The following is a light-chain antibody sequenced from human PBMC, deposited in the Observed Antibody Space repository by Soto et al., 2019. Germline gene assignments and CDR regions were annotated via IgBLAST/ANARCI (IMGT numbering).Light chain of an antibody. CDR3: QTWGPGVQEV. V-gene: IGLV4-69*01. CDR1: SGLISYA. CDR2: LNSDGSH. Sequence: QSVLTQSPSASASLGASVKLTCTLCSGLISYAIAWHQQQLEKGPRYLMKLNSDGSHSKGDGIPDRFSGSSSGPERYLTISSLQSQDEADYYCQTWGPGVQEVFGGGTKLTVL. J-gene: IGLJ2*01.